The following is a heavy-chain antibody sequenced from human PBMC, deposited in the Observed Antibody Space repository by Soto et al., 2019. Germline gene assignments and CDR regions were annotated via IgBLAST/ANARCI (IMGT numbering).Heavy chain of an antibody. CDR2: ISPKSTYR. V-gene: IGHV3-11*06. Sequence: GGSLRLSCAPPGFPFSACYMSWIGQAPGKGLEWLSHISPKSTYRNYADSVKGRFTISRDNTKSSLFLQMNSLGVEDTAVYYCARGGGGGLFEHWGQGVLVTVSS. CDR3: ARGGGGGLFEH. CDR1: GFPFSACY. D-gene: IGHD2-21*01. J-gene: IGHJ4*02.